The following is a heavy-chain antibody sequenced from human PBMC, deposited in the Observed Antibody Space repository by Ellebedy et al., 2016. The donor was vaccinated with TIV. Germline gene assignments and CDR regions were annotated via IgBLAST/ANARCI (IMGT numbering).Heavy chain of an antibody. CDR1: GFTFSDYY. V-gene: IGHV3-74*01. CDR2: ISRDGDIR. D-gene: IGHD2-15*01. CDR3: ATDEGGSYDS. J-gene: IGHJ4*02. Sequence: GASLKISCAASGFTFSDYYMSWIRQAPGKGLEWVSRISRDGDIRGYADSVKGRFTVSRDNAKNTLYLQMNSLRADDTGVYYCATDEGGSYDSWGQGTRVTVSA.